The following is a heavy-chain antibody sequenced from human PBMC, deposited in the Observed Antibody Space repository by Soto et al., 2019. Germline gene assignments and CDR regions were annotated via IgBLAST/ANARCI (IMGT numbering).Heavy chain of an antibody. CDR1: GGSISSSSFY. J-gene: IGHJ1*01. D-gene: IGHD1-1*01. V-gene: IGHV4-39*01. CDR2: IFYSGST. Sequence: QLQLQESGPGLVKSSETLSLTCTVSGGSISSSSFYWDWIRQPPGKGLEWIGSIFYSGSTYYNPSLKCRVTISFDTYKNQFSLKLSSVTAADTALYDCARLEGQAGTFQHWGQGNLVTVSS. CDR3: ARLEGQAGTFQH.